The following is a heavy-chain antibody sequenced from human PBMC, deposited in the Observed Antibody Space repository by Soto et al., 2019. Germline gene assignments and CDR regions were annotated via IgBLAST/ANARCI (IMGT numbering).Heavy chain of an antibody. J-gene: IGHJ6*02. V-gene: IGHV4-30-4*08. Sequence: SETLSLTCTVSGDSISNGAYYRSWIRQHPGKGLEWIVYMHYSGTTYYNPSLKSRVTISVDTSKNQFSLKLSSVTAADTAVYYCARDHYVYDILTGYGYYYGMDVWGQGTTVT. CDR3: ARDHYVYDILTGYGYYYGMDV. CDR1: GDSISNGAYY. CDR2: MHYSGTT. D-gene: IGHD3-9*01.